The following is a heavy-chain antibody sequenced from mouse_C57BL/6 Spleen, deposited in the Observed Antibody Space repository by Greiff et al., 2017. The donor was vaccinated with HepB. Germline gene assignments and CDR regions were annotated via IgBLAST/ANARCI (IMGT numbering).Heavy chain of an antibody. Sequence: QVQLQQPGAELVKPGASVKLSCKASGYTFTSYWMQWVKQRPGQGLEWIGEIDPSDSYTNYNQKFKGKATLTVDTSSSTADMQLSSLTSEDSAVYYCARWYYGSSYRYFDVWGTGTTVTVSS. V-gene: IGHV1-50*01. CDR2: IDPSDSYT. J-gene: IGHJ1*03. CDR1: GYTFTSYW. D-gene: IGHD1-1*01. CDR3: ARWYYGSSYRYFDV.